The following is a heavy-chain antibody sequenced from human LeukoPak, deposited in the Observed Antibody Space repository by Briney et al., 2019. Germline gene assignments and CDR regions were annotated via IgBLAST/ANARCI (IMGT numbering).Heavy chain of an antibody. V-gene: IGHV1-69*05. CDR3: ARAEQAVSDAFDI. J-gene: IGHJ3*02. CDR2: IIPIFGTA. Sequence: EALVKVSCKASGGTFSSYAISWVRQAPGQGLEWMGGIIPIFGTANYAQKLQGRVTITTDESTSTAYMELSSLRSEDTAVYYCARAEQAVSDAFDIWGQGTMVTVSS. D-gene: IGHD6-19*01. CDR1: GGTFSSYA.